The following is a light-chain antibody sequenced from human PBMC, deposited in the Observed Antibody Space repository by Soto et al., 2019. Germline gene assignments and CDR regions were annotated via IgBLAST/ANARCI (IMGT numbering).Light chain of an antibody. CDR2: EVT. J-gene: IGLJ3*02. CDR1: SSDVGVYNY. V-gene: IGLV2-14*01. Sequence: QSVLTQPASVYGSPGQSITISCTGTSSDVGVYNYVCWYQQHPGKVPKLLIYEVTNRPSGVSNRFSGSKSGNTASLTISGLQAEDEADYYCSSYVSGNTVVFGGGTKLTVL. CDR3: SSYVSGNTVV.